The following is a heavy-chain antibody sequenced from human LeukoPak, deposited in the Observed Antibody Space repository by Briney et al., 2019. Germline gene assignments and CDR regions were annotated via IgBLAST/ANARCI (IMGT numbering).Heavy chain of an antibody. V-gene: IGHV1-8*01. Sequence: ASVKVSCKASGYTFTSYDINWVRQATGQGLEWMGWMNPNSGNAGYAQKFQGRVTMTEDTSTDTAYMELSSLRSEDTAVYYCATDRVGARLVYYFDYWGQGTLVTVSS. CDR3: ATDRVGARLVYYFDY. J-gene: IGHJ4*02. CDR1: GYTFTSYD. D-gene: IGHD1-26*01. CDR2: MNPNSGNA.